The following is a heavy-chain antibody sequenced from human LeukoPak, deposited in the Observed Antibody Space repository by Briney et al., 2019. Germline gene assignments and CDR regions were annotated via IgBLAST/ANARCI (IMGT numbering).Heavy chain of an antibody. J-gene: IGHJ3*02. CDR1: GFSLGSYT. D-gene: IGHD1-1*01. Sequence: TGGSLRLSCGASGFSLGSYTMDWVRQAPGKGLEWVSHINSGSSTIYYADSVKGRFTISRDNAGNSLYLQMNSLRAEDTAVYYCARVLLERPGIDSFDIWGQGTTVTVSS. CDR2: INSGSSTI. V-gene: IGHV3-48*01. CDR3: ARVLLERPGIDSFDI.